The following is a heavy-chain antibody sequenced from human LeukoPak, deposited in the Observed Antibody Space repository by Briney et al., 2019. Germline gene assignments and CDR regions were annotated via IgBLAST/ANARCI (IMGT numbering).Heavy chain of an antibody. V-gene: IGHV1-18*01. CDR1: GYTFTSYG. CDR2: ISAYNGNT. J-gene: IGHJ6*02. D-gene: IGHD6-19*01. CDR3: ARGFEQWLVLDYYYGMDV. Sequence: ASVKVSCKASGYTFTSYGISWVRQAPGQGLEWMGWISAYNGNTNYAQKLQGRVTMTTDTSTSTAYMELRSLRSDDTAVYYCARGFEQWLVLDYYYGMDVWGQGTTVTVSS.